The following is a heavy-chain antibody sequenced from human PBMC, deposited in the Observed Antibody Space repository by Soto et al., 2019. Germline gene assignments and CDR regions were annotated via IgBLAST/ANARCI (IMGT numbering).Heavy chain of an antibody. V-gene: IGHV4-34*01. Sequence: QVQLQQWGAGLLKPSETLSLTCAVYGGSVSSSNNYYWSWIRQPPGKGLEWIGEMSHSGGTHFNPSLKSLFTLSVDTSKNQFSLKMSSVTAADTALYYCARVERGTATTVVDAFDIWGPGTMVTVSS. CDR2: MSHSGGT. CDR3: ARVERGTATTVVDAFDI. CDR1: GGSVSSSNNYY. D-gene: IGHD1-1*01. J-gene: IGHJ3*02.